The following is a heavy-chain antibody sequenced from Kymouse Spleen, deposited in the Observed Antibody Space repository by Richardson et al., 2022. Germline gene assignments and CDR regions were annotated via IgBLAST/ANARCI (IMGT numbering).Heavy chain of an antibody. Sequence: QVQLQQWGAGLLKPSETLSLTCAVYGGSFSGYYWSWIRQPPGKGLEWIGEINHSGSTNYNPSLKSRVTISVDTSKNQFSLKLSSVTAADTAVYYCARGYSYGCWFDPWGQGTLVTVSS. J-gene: IGHJ5*02. CDR1: GGSFSGYY. D-gene: IGHD5-18,IGHD5-18*01. V-gene: IGHV4-34*01. CDR3: ARGYSYGCWFDP. CDR2: INHSGST.